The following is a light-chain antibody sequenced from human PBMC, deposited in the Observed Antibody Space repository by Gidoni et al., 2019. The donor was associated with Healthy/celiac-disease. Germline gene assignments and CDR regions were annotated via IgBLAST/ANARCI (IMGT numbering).Light chain of an antibody. CDR3: QQYGSSPWT. V-gene: IGKV3-20*01. J-gene: IGKJ1*01. CDR2: GAS. CDR1: QSVSSSY. Sequence: DIVLTQSPGTLSLSPGEIATLSCRASQSVSSSYLDWYQQKPGQAPRLLIYGASSRATGIPERFSGSGSGTDFTLTISRLEPEDFAVYYCQQYGSSPWTFGQGTKVEIK.